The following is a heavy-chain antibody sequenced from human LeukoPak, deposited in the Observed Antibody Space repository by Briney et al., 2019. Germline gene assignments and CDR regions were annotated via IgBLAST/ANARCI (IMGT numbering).Heavy chain of an antibody. CDR2: ISYDGSNK. CDR3: ARKRSAGAGDPFDV. V-gene: IGHV3-30*04. J-gene: IGHJ3*01. CDR1: GFTFISFA. D-gene: IGHD1-26*01. Sequence: GGSLSLSCAASGFTFISFAMHWVRQAPGKGLEWVAIISYDGSNKDYADSVKGRFTISRDNSKNILYMQVDRLRPEDTALYYCARKRSAGAGDPFDVWGQGTMVTVSS.